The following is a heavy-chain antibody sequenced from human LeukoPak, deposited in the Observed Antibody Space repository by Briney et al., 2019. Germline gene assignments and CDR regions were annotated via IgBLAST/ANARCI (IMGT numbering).Heavy chain of an antibody. V-gene: IGHV4-59*08. Sequence: SETLSLTCAVYGGSFSGYYWSWIRQPPGKGLEWIGYIYYSGSTNYNPSLKSRVTISVDTSKNQFSLKLSSVTAADTAVYYCARAAKKGYCSSTSCNNWFDPWGQGTLVTVSS. CDR2: IYYSGST. CDR3: ARAAKKGYCSSTSCNNWFDP. CDR1: GGSFSGYY. D-gene: IGHD2-2*01. J-gene: IGHJ5*02.